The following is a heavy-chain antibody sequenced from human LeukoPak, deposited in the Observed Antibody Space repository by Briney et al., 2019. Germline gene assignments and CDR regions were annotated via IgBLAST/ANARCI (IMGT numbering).Heavy chain of an antibody. Sequence: GGSLRLSCAASGFTFSSYAMSWVRQAPGKWLEWVSATSGSGGSTYYAASVKGRFTISRDNSKNTLYLQMNSLRAEDTAVYYCAKGSFMVRFYGMDVWGQGTTVTVSS. V-gene: IGHV3-23*01. J-gene: IGHJ6*02. CDR1: GFTFSSYA. CDR2: TSGSGGST. CDR3: AKGSFMVRFYGMDV. D-gene: IGHD3-10*01.